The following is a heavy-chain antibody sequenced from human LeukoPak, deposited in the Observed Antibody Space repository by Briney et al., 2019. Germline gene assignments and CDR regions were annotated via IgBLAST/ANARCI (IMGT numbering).Heavy chain of an antibody. D-gene: IGHD3-16*02. Sequence: GGSLRLSCAASGFTFSSYGMSWVRQAPGKGLEWVSAISGSGGSTYYADSVKGRFTISRDNSKNTLYLQMNSLRAEDTAVYYCAPVPKYYDYVWGSYRRAQNDYWGQGTLVTVSS. CDR2: ISGSGGST. V-gene: IGHV3-23*01. CDR3: APVPKYYDYVWGSYRRAQNDY. CDR1: GFTFSSYG. J-gene: IGHJ4*02.